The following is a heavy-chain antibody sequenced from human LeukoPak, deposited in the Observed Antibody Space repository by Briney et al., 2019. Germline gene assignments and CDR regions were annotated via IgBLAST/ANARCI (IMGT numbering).Heavy chain of an antibody. V-gene: IGHV4-39*01. Sequence: PSGTLSLTCTVSGGSISSSSYYWGWIRQPPGKGLEWIGSIYYSGSTYYNPSLKSRVTISVDTSKNQFSLKLSSVTAADTAVYYCARLSYYDFWSGYRNDAFDIWGQGTMVTVSS. J-gene: IGHJ3*02. CDR1: GGSISSSSYY. CDR2: IYYSGST. CDR3: ARLSYYDFWSGYRNDAFDI. D-gene: IGHD3-3*01.